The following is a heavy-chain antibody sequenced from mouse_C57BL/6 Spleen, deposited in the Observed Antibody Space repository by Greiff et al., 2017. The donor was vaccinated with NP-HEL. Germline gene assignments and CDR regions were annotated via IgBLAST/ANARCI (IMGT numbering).Heavy chain of an antibody. D-gene: IGHD1-1*01. J-gene: IGHJ3*01. CDR1: GYTFTSYW. Sequence: QVQLKQPGAELVKPGASVKLSCKASGYTFTSYWMHWVKQRPGRGLEWIGRIDPNSGGTKYNEKFKSKATLTVDKPSSTAYMQLSSLTSEDSAVYYCASHYYGSSLFAYWGQGTLVTVSA. CDR3: ASHYYGSSLFAY. V-gene: IGHV1-72*01. CDR2: IDPNSGGT.